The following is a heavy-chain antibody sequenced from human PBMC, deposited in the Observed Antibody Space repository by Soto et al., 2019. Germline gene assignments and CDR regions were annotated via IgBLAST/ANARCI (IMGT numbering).Heavy chain of an antibody. V-gene: IGHV3-48*01. CDR1: EFTFSRYS. D-gene: IGHD2-15*01. Sequence: SLRLSCAASEFTFSRYSMNWVRQAPGKGLEWVSYISSSTTSIYYADSVKGRFTISRDNGKNALYLQMNSLRAEDTAVYYCAKPESGGSAFGYWGQGTLVT. J-gene: IGHJ4*02. CDR3: AKPESGGSAFGY. CDR2: ISSSTTSI.